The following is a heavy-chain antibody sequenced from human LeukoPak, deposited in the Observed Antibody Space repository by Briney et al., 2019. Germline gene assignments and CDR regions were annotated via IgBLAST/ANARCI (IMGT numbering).Heavy chain of an antibody. CDR3: ARNPYYYDSSGYYYDY. D-gene: IGHD3-22*01. CDR2: IYPGDSDT. J-gene: IGHJ4*02. CDR1: GYSFTSYW. V-gene: IGHV5-51*01. Sequence: GESLKISCKGSGYSFTSYWIGWVRQMPGKGLEWMGIIYPGDSDTRYSPSFQGQVTISADKSISTAYLQWSSLKASDTAMYYCARNPYYYDSSGYYYDYWGQGTLVTVSS.